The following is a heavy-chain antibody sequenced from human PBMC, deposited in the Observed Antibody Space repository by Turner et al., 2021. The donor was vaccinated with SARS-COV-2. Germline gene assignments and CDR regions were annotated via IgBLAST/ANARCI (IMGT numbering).Heavy chain of an antibody. Sequence: QVQLVQSGAEVKKPGSSVQVSCKASGGTFSTYTLSWVRQAPGQGLEWMGRIIPILGITTYAQKFQGRVTITADKSTSTAYMELSSLRSEDTAVYYCARDEEGIAAAYYYAMDVWGQGTTVTVSS. V-gene: IGHV1-69*08. D-gene: IGHD6-13*01. CDR2: IIPILGIT. J-gene: IGHJ6*02. CDR1: GGTFSTYT. CDR3: ARDEEGIAAAYYYAMDV.